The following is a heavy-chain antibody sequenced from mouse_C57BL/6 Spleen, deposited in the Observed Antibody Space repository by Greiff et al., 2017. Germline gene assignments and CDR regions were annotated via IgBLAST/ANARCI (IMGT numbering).Heavy chain of an antibody. V-gene: IGHV1-72*01. CDR3: ARSGGSTMYTTEYANDC. J-gene: IGHJ4*01. CDR2: IDPNSGGT. D-gene: IGHD2-2*01. CDR1: GYTFTRYW. Sequence: QVQLQQPGAELVKPGASVKLSCKASGYTFTRYWMHWVKQRPGRGLEWIGRIDPNSGGTKYNEKFKSKATLTVDKPSSTAYMQLSSLTSEDSAFYFCARSGGSTMYTTEYANDCWGQGTSVTVSS.